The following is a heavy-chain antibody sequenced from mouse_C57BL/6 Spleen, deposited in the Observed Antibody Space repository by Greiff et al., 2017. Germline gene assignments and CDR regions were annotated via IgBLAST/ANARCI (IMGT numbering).Heavy chain of an antibody. V-gene: IGHV1-62-2*01. CDR3: ARHERRFITTVDYFDY. Sequence: QVQLQQSGAELVKPGASVKLSCKASGYTFTEYTIHWVKQRSGQGLEWIGWFYPGSGSIKYNEKFKDKATLTADKSSSTVYMELSRLTSEDSAVXFCARHERRFITTVDYFDYWGQGTTLTVSS. CDR1: GYTFTEYT. D-gene: IGHD1-1*01. CDR2: FYPGSGSI. J-gene: IGHJ2*01.